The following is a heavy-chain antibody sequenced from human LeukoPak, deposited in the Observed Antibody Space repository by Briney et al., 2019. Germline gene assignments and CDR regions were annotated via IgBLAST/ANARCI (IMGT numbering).Heavy chain of an antibody. CDR2: INHSGST. CDR1: GGSFRGYY. CDR3: ARRATYYYDSSGYLNIDY. Sequence: SETLSLTCAVYGGSFRGYYWSWIREPPGKGREGIGEINHSGSTNYNPSLKSRVTISVDTSKNHFYLKLSSVTAAATAVYSCARRATYYYDSSGYLNIDYWGQGTLVTVSS. V-gene: IGHV4-34*01. D-gene: IGHD3-22*01. J-gene: IGHJ4*02.